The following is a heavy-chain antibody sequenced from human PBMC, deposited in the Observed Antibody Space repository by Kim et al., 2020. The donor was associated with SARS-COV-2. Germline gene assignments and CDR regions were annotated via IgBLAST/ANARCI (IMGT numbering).Heavy chain of an antibody. CDR3: AKGGSSSSWTHLY. CDR2: IWYDGSKK. Sequence: GGSLRLSCAASGFTFSSYGMHWVRQAPGKGLEWVAVIWYDGSKKYYVDSVKGRFTISRDNSKNTLYLQMNSLRAEDTAVYYCAKGGSSSSWTHLYWGQGTLVIVSS. D-gene: IGHD2-2*01. CDR1: GFTFSSYG. J-gene: IGHJ4*02. V-gene: IGHV3-33*06.